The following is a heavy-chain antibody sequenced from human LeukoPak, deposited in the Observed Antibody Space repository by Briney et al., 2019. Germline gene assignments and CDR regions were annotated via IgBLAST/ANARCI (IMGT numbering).Heavy chain of an antibody. D-gene: IGHD2-2*02. V-gene: IGHV3-30*18. J-gene: IGHJ4*02. CDR2: ISYDGSNK. CDR3: AKAGCSSTSCYTNC. CDR1: GFTFSSYS. Sequence: GGSLRLSCAASGFTFSSYSMNWVRQAPGKGLEWVAVISYDGSNKYYADSVKGRFTISRDNSKNTLYLQMNSLRTDDTAVYHCAKAGCSSTSCYTNCWGQGTLVTVSP.